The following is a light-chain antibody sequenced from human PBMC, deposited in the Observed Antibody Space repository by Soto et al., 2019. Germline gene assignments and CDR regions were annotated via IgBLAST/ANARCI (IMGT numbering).Light chain of an antibody. CDR3: AAWDDSLNGPV. J-gene: IGLJ2*01. CDR2: NND. Sequence: QSVLTQPPSASGTPGQRVNISWSGSSSNIGTNSVSWYQHLPGTAPKLIIYNNDRRPSGVPDRFSGSKSDTSASLAIGGLQSEDETDYYCAAWDDSLNGPVFGGGTKLTVL. CDR1: SSNIGTNS. V-gene: IGLV1-44*01.